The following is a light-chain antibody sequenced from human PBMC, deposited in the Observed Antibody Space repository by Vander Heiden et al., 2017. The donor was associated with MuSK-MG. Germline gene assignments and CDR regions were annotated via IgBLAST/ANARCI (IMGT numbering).Light chain of an antibody. J-gene: IGKJ2*01. CDR1: QSTSSR. Sequence: DIQMTQSPCTLPASVGDRVTSPCRASQSTSSRLAWYQQKPGKAPKVLIYDASSSESGAPSKFSDSGSGTEFTLTVSNLPPDDFATYYSQQDDSFLHTFGEGTKLEIK. V-gene: IGKV1-5*01. CDR3: QQDDSFLHT. CDR2: DAS.